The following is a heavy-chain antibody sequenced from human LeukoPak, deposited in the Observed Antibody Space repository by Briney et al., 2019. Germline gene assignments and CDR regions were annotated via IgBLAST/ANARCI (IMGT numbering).Heavy chain of an antibody. CDR3: ARERIYYFDY. CDR1: GFTFSSYA. CDR2: ISYDGSSK. Sequence: GGSLRLSCAAFGFTFSSYAMHWVRQAPGKGLEWVAVISYDGSSKYYADSVKGRFTISRDNSKNTLYLQMNSLRAEDTAVYYCARERIYYFDYWGQGTLVTVSS. V-gene: IGHV3-30-3*01. J-gene: IGHJ4*02.